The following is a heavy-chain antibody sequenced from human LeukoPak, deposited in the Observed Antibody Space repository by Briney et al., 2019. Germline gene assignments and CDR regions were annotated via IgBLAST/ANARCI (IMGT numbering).Heavy chain of an antibody. J-gene: IGHJ4*02. Sequence: RASVKVSCKASGYTFTSYDINWVRQATGQGLEWMGWMNPNSGNTGYAQKFQGRVTMTRNTSISTAYMELSRLRSDDTAVYYCARDWGYDSSTSDYFDYWGQGTLVTVSS. D-gene: IGHD3-22*01. CDR2: MNPNSGNT. CDR1: GYTFTSYD. V-gene: IGHV1-8*01. CDR3: ARDWGYDSSTSDYFDY.